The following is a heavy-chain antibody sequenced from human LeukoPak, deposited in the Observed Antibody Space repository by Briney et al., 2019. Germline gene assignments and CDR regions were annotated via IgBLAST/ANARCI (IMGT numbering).Heavy chain of an antibody. Sequence: GGSLRLYCAASGFTFSSYAMNWVRQAPGKGLEWVSAICSKDNNTYYANSVKGRFTISRDNSKNTLSLQLNSLRAEDTAVYYCAKGTSSSCYSAPNYWGQGTLVTVSS. D-gene: IGHD2-15*01. CDR1: GFTFSSYA. V-gene: IGHV3-23*01. CDR3: AKGTSSSCYSAPNY. J-gene: IGHJ4*02. CDR2: ICSKDNNT.